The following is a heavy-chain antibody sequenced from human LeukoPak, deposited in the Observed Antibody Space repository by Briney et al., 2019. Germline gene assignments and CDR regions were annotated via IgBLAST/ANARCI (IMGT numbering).Heavy chain of an antibody. CDR1: GGSISSSNW. V-gene: IGHV4-4*02. CDR3: ASGSYFFDY. CDR2: IYHSGST. J-gene: IGHJ4*02. Sequence: TSETLSLTCAVSGGSISSSNWWSWVRQPPGKGLEWIGSIYHSGSTYYNPSLKSRVTISVDTSENQFSLKLSSVTAADTAVYYCASGSYFFDYWGQGTLITVSS. D-gene: IGHD1-26*01.